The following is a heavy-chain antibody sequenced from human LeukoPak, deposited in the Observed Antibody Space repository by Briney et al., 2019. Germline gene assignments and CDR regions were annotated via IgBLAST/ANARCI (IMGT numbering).Heavy chain of an antibody. Sequence: SETLSLTCTVSGGSINYNNYYCGWIRQPPGKGLEWIGSMYYSRSTYYNPSLKSRVTISVDTSKNQFSLKLSSVTAADTAVYYCARDGGGSYYTFDYWGQGTLVTVSS. CDR2: MYYSRST. D-gene: IGHD1-26*01. CDR1: GGSINYNNYY. J-gene: IGHJ4*02. CDR3: ARDGGGSYYTFDY. V-gene: IGHV4-39*07.